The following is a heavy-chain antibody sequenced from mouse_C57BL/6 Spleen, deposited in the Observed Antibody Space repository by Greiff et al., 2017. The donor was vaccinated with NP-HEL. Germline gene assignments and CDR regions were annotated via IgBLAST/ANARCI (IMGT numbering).Heavy chain of an antibody. CDR2: IDPETGGT. V-gene: IGHV1-15*01. CDR3: TSYDSNLYAMDY. Sequence: QVQLKESGAELVRPGASVTLSCKASGYTFTDYEMHWVKQTPVHGLEWIGAIDPETGGTAYNQKFKGKAILTADKSSSTAYMELRSLTFEDSAVYYCTSYDSNLYAMDYWGQGTSVTVSS. D-gene: IGHD2-5*01. CDR1: GYTFTDYE. J-gene: IGHJ4*01.